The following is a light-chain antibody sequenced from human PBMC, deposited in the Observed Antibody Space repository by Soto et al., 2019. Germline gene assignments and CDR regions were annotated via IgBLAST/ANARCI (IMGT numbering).Light chain of an antibody. V-gene: IGLV2-23*02. J-gene: IGLJ1*01. CDR2: EVS. Sequence: QSALTQPAYVSVSPGQSITISCTGTSSDVGSYNLVSWYQQHPGKAPKLMIYEVSKRPSGVSNRFSGSKSGNTASLTISGLQAEDEADYYCCSYAGSSTFEVFGTGTKVTVL. CDR3: CSYAGSSTFEV. CDR1: SSDVGSYNL.